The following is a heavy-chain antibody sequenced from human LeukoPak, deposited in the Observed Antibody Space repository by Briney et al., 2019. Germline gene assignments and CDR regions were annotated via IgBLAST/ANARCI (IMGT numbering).Heavy chain of an antibody. CDR1: GFTFSVYS. J-gene: IGHJ4*02. CDR2: ISSSGNTI. V-gene: IGHV3-48*01. Sequence: PGGSLRLSCAASGFTFSVYSMNWVRQAPGKGLEWISYISSSGNTIYNADSIKGRFTVSRDNGKNSLYLQMNSLRAEDTAVYYCAKHRRHYDSSGYYSCYFDYWGQGTLVTVSS. CDR3: AKHRRHYDSSGYYSCYFDY. D-gene: IGHD3-22*01.